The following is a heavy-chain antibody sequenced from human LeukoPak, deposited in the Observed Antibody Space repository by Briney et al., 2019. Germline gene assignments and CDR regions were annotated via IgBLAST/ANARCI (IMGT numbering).Heavy chain of an antibody. CDR3: ARFAGSPPYYFDY. CDR2: IHHSGNT. J-gene: IGHJ4*02. D-gene: IGHD1-1*01. V-gene: IGHV4-38-2*01. CDR1: GYSIRNGYY. Sequence: SETLSLTCAVSGYSIRNGYYWGWIRQPPGKGLEWIGSIHHSGNTYYNPSLKSRVTISVDTSKNQFSLKLSSVTAADTALYYCARFAGSPPYYFDYWGQGTLVIVSS.